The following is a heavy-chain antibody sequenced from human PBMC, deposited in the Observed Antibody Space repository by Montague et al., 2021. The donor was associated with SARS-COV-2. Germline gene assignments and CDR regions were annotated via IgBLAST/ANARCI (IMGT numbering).Heavy chain of an antibody. CDR1: GGSISNYY. J-gene: IGHJ6*02. CDR2: MYYSGST. Sequence: SETLSLTSTVSGGSISNYYWSWIRQSPGKGLEWIAYMYYSGSTKYNPSLKSRATISVDTSKNQFSLTLSSMTAADTAVYYCARARGGTIFGVIGAYCGMDIWGQGTTVTVS. V-gene: IGHV4-59*01. D-gene: IGHD3-3*01. CDR3: ARARGGTIFGVIGAYCGMDI.